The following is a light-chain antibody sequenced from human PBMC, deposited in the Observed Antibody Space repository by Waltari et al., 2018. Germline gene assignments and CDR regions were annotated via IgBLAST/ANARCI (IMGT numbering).Light chain of an antibody. Sequence: SYKLTQPYSVSVSPGQTARIPCSGDALTKQYVHWYQQKPGQAPVILISKDSERPSGIPERFSGSSSGAIVTLTITGVQAEDEADYYCQSTDSSGTDVVFGGGTKLNVL. CDR1: ALTKQY. CDR2: KDS. CDR3: QSTDSSGTDVV. V-gene: IGLV3-25*03. J-gene: IGLJ2*01.